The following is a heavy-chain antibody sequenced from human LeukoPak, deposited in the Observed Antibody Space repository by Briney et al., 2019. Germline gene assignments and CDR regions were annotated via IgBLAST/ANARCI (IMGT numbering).Heavy chain of an antibody. CDR2: MRQDGSEK. CDR3: AREKNRVVLTAPLQY. D-gene: IGHD4/OR15-4a*01. J-gene: IGHJ4*02. V-gene: IGHV3-7*01. Sequence: GGSLRLSCAASGISFSSYWMTWVRQAPGKGLEWVANMRQDGSEKYYVDSVKGRFTISRDNAKNSLYLQMNSLRAEDTAVYYCAREKNRVVLTAPLQYWGQGTLVTVSS. CDR1: GISFSSYW.